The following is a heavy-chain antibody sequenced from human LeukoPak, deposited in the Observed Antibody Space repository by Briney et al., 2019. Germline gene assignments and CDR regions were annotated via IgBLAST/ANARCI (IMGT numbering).Heavy chain of an antibody. J-gene: IGHJ4*02. D-gene: IGHD2-15*01. CDR3: ARDGYCSGGSCYSGALAY. CDR2: IYSGGGT. V-gene: IGHV3-53*01. Sequence: GGSLRLSCAASGSTVNNNYMSWVRQAPGKGLEWVSVIYSGGGTYYADPVKGRFTISRDNSKNTLYLQMNSLRAEDTAVYYCARDGYCSGGSCYSGALAYWGQGTLVTVSS. CDR1: GSTVNNNY.